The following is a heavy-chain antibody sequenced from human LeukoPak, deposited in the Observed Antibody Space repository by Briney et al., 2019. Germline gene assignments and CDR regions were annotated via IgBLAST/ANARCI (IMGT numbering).Heavy chain of an antibody. J-gene: IGHJ5*02. V-gene: IGHV4-34*01. CDR3: ARYGGAVVVPAAILPGPNNWFDP. Sequence: SETLSLTCAVYGGSFSGYYWSWIRQPPGKGLEWIGEINHSGSTNYNPSLKSRVTISVDTSKNQFSLKLSSVTAADTAVYYCARYGGAVVVPAAILPGPNNWFDPWGQGTLVTVSS. CDR2: INHSGST. CDR1: GGSFSGYY. D-gene: IGHD2-2*01.